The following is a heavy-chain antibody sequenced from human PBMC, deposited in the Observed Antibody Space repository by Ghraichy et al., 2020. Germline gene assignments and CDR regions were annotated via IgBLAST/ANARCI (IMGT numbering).Heavy chain of an antibody. CDR3: LRVTFLTMIVVATNKPQGRGAGGDAFDI. Sequence: ASVKVSCKASGYTFTGYYMPWVRPAPFPFLSFLFWINPPRFGTNYAHVVQGWVTMTRDTSLLLAYWELSRLRSDDTAVYYCLRVTFLTMIVVATNKPQGRGAGGDAFDIWGQGTMVTVSS. J-gene: IGHJ3*02. V-gene: IGHV1-2*04. CDR1: GYTFTGYY. CDR2: INPPRFGT. D-gene: IGHD3-22*01.